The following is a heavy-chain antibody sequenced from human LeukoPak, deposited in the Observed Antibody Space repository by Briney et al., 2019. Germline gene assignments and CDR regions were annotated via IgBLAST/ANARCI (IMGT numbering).Heavy chain of an antibody. D-gene: IGHD6-13*01. Sequence: PGGSLRLSCAASGFTFSSYSMNWVRQAPGKGLEWVSSISSSSSYIYYADSVKGRFTISRDNAKNSLYLQMNSLRAEDTAVYYCARDPGPGIAGAGTSPIGYWGQGTLVTVSS. CDR1: GFTFSSYS. CDR3: ARDPGPGIAGAGTSPIGY. CDR2: ISSSSSYI. J-gene: IGHJ4*02. V-gene: IGHV3-21*01.